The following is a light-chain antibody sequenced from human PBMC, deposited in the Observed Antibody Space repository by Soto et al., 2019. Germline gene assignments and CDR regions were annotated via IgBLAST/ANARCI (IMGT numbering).Light chain of an antibody. V-gene: IGLV2-14*01. CDR2: EVS. Sequence: QSALTQPASVSGSPGQSITISCTGTSSDVGGHNYVSWYQQHPGKAPKVMIYEVSNRPSGVSNRFSGSKSGNTASLTISGLQAEDEADYYCSSYTRSSTGVVFGGGTQLTVL. J-gene: IGLJ2*01. CDR1: SSDVGGHNY. CDR3: SSYTRSSTGVV.